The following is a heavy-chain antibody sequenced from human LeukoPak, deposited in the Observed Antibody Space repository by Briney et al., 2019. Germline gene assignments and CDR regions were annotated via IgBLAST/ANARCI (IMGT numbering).Heavy chain of an antibody. CDR2: IYTSGST. CDR1: GGSISGTYY. Sequence: PSETLSLTCTVSGGSISGTYYWRWIRQPAGKGLEWIGRIYTSGSTNYDPPLKSRVTISVGKSNNQFSLMLSSVTAADTAVYYCARGKQYAVDYWGQGILVTVSP. J-gene: IGHJ4*02. V-gene: IGHV4-4*07. CDR3: ARGKQYAVDY. D-gene: IGHD6-19*01.